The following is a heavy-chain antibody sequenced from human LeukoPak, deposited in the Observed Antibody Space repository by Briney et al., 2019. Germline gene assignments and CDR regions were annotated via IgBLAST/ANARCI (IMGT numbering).Heavy chain of an antibody. CDR2: IYHSGST. Sequence: PSETLSLTCTVSGGSISSGGYYWSWIRQPPGKGLEWIGYIYHSGSTYYNPSLKSRVTISVDRSKNQFSLKLSSVTAADTAVFYCARDSRGQTGTTNYFDYWGQGTLVTVSS. CDR3: ARDSRGQTGTTNYFDY. J-gene: IGHJ4*02. V-gene: IGHV4-30-2*01. CDR1: GGSISSGGYY. D-gene: IGHD1-7*01.